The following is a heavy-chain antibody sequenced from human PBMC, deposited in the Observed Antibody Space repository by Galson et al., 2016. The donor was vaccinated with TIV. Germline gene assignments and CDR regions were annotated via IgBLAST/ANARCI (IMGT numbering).Heavy chain of an antibody. V-gene: IGHV1-2*04. CDR2: INPNTGGT. CDR3: ARDDGYTSGSDY. Sequence: SVKVSCKASGYTFSDYYMHWVRQAPGQGLEWMGWINPNTGGTNYAQKFQGWVSMTRDTSINTAYMELSRLKSDDTAVYYCARDDGYTSGSDYWGQGVMVTISS. CDR1: GYTFSDYY. J-gene: IGHJ4*02. D-gene: IGHD6-19*01.